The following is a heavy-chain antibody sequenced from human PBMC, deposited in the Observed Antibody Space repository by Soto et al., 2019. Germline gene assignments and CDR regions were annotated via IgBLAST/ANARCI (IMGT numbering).Heavy chain of an antibody. J-gene: IGHJ4*02. CDR3: ARAIRYDILTGYYRYFDY. V-gene: IGHV4-34*01. Sequence: SETLSLTCAVYGGSFSGYYWSWIRQPPGKGLEWIGEINHSGSTNYNPSLKSRVTISVDTSKNQFSLKLSSVTAADTAVYYCARAIRYDILTGYYRYFDYWGQGTLVTVSS. CDR2: INHSGST. CDR1: GGSFSGYY. D-gene: IGHD3-9*01.